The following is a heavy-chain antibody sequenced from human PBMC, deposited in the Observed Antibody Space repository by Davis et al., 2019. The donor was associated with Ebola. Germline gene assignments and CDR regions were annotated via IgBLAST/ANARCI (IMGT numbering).Heavy chain of an antibody. D-gene: IGHD5-18*01. CDR2: ISSSSSTI. Sequence: GESLKISCAASGFTFSSYSMNWVRQAPGKGLEWVSYISSSSSTIYYADSVKGRFTISRDNAKNSLYLQMNSLRDEDTAVYYCARDVGPKYSYGYKVVIGMDVWGQGTTVTVSS. V-gene: IGHV3-48*02. J-gene: IGHJ6*02. CDR1: GFTFSSYS. CDR3: ARDVGPKYSYGYKVVIGMDV.